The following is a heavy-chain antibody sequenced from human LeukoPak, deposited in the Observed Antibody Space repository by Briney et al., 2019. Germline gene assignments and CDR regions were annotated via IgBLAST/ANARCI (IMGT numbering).Heavy chain of an antibody. CDR1: GYTFTGYY. J-gene: IGHJ4*02. CDR3: ARDDSSGYYYSFDY. Sequence: GASVKVSCKASGYTFTGYYMHWVRQAPGQGLEWMVWINPNSGGTNYAQKFQGRVTMTRDTSISTAYMELSRLRSDDTAVYYCARDDSSGYYYSFDYWGQGTLVTVSS. V-gene: IGHV1-2*02. D-gene: IGHD3-22*01. CDR2: INPNSGGT.